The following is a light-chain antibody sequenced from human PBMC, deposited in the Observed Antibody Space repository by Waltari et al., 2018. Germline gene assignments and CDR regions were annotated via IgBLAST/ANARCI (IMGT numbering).Light chain of an antibody. Sequence: DIVMTQSPESLAVSLGEMATINCKSSHNVLYRSNNKNYLAWYQHKPGQPPKLLIYWTSTRESGVPDRFSGSGSGTDFTLTISSLQAEDVAVYYCQQYYTTPHTFGQGTKLEIK. CDR3: QQYYTTPHT. J-gene: IGKJ2*01. CDR1: HNVLYRSNNKNY. CDR2: WTS. V-gene: IGKV4-1*01.